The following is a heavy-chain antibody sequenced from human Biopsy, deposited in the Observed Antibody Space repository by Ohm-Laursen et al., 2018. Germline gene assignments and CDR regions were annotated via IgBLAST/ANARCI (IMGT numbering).Heavy chain of an antibody. CDR3: AKPSGGVSTIGFDP. D-gene: IGHD3-16*01. CDR2: INPDSGGT. V-gene: IGHV1-2*02. Sequence: ASVKVSCKASGYAFIGSYIHWVRQAPGQGLEWMGWINPDSGGTHYAQTFQGRVTMTRDTSVTTAYMQLSSLTSDDTALYYCAKPSGGVSTIGFDPWGQGTQVIVSS. J-gene: IGHJ5*02. CDR1: GYAFIGSY.